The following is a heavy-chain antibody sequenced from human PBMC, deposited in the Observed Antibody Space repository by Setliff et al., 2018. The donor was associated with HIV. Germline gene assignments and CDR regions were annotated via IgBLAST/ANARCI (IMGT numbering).Heavy chain of an antibody. CDR3: ARSRRAPHYYDY. V-gene: IGHV3-48*01. CDR2: VSSSSGTF. Sequence: GGSLRLSCAASGFTFSTYDTVWVRQAPGKGLGWISFVSSSSGTFYYADSVKGRFTISRDNAKNSLYLQMNSLRAEDTAVYYCARSRRAPHYYDYWGQGALVTVSS. CDR1: GFTFSTYD. D-gene: IGHD6-19*01. J-gene: IGHJ4*02.